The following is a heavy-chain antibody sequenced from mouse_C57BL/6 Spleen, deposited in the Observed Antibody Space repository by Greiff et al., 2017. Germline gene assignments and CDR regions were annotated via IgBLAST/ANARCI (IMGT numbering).Heavy chain of an antibody. CDR3: AMPNSPYYYGSRDYAMDY. CDR1: GYTFTSYW. Sequence: QVQLKQPGAELVKPGASVKVSCKASGYTFTSYWMHWVKQRPGQGLEWIGRIHPSDSDTNYNQKFKGKATLTVDKSSSTAYMQLSGLTSEDSAVYDCAMPNSPYYYGSRDYAMDYWGQGTSVTVSS. CDR2: IHPSDSDT. D-gene: IGHD1-1*01. V-gene: IGHV1-74*01. J-gene: IGHJ4*01.